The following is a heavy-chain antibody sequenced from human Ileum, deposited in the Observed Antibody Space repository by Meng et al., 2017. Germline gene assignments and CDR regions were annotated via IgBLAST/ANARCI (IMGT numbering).Heavy chain of an antibody. CDR2: MKHIGST. V-gene: IGHV4-34*01. D-gene: IGHD4-17*01. CDR3: ARGRYGDYWCYFDL. CDR1: GGSFSGSN. J-gene: IGHJ2*01. Sequence: QVAPQQSGAGLLQPSETPSLTCALNGGSFSGSNWSGIRQGTGKGLEWIGEMKHIGSTNYNPSLKSRVSISVDMSNNQISLTVSSVTAADTAVYYCARGRYGDYWCYFDLWGRGTLVTVSS.